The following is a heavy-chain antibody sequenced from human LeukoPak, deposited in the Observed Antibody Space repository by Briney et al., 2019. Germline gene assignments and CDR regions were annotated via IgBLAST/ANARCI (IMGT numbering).Heavy chain of an antibody. J-gene: IGHJ4*02. V-gene: IGHV4-39*01. CDR3: ARHGGSWTFDY. D-gene: IGHD6-13*01. CDR1: GGSISSSSYS. CDR2: IYYSGII. Sequence: SETLSLTCTVSGGSISSSSYSWAWVRQPPGKGLEWIASIYYSGIIYYNPSFKSRVTISVDTSKNQFSLKLSSVTAADTAVYYCARHGGSWTFDYWGQGTLVTVSS.